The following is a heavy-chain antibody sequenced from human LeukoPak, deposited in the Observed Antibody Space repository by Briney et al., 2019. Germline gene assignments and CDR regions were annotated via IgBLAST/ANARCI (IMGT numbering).Heavy chain of an antibody. V-gene: IGHV3-64D*06. CDR1: GFIFGHYA. CDR2: LKNNGDNI. J-gene: IGHJ4*02. D-gene: IGHD3-10*01. Sequence: GGSLRLSCSASGFIFGHYAMHWVRQAPGKGLEYVSSLKNNGDNINYTDSVKGRFTISRDNSRNTLYLQLSSLRPEDTAVYYCVKDRGGLARDFDQWGQGTLVTVSS. CDR3: VKDRGGLARDFDQ.